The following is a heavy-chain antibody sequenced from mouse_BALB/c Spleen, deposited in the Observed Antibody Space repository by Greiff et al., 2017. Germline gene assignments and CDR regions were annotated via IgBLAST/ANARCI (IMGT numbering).Heavy chain of an antibody. J-gene: IGHJ2*01. Sequence: EVQLVESGGGLVKPGGSLKLSCAASGFTFSSYSMSWVRQTPEKRLEWVASISSGGSTYYPDSVKGRFTISRDNARNILYLQLSSLRTEDTAIYYCARYDYDDKDYFAYWGQGTTLTVSS. CDR3: ARYDYDDKDYFAY. V-gene: IGHV5-6-5*01. D-gene: IGHD2-4*01. CDR1: GFTFSSYS. CDR2: ISSGGST.